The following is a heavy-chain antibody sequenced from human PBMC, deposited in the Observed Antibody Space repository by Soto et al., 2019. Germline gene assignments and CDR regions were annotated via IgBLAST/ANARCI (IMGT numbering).Heavy chain of an antibody. CDR2: IYYSGST. CDR1: GGSISSSNYY. Sequence: SETLSLTCTVSGGSISSSNYYWGWIRQPPGKGLEWIGNIYYSGSTNYNPPLKSRVTISVHTSKNQFSLKLSSVTAADTAVYYCARWFEEGLRLPFDIWGQGTMVTVSS. CDR3: ARWFEEGLRLPFDI. J-gene: IGHJ3*02. D-gene: IGHD3-10*01. V-gene: IGHV4-39*01.